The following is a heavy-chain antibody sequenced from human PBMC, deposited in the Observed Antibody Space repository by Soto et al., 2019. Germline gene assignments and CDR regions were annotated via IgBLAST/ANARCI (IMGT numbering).Heavy chain of an antibody. D-gene: IGHD1-26*01. CDR3: AMLNSGSYSYHGMDV. J-gene: IGHJ6*01. CDR1: GFTFSSYA. V-gene: IGHV3-23*01. CDR2: ISGSGGNT. Sequence: EVQLLESGGDLVQPVGSLRLSCAASGFTFSSYAMNWVRQAPGKGLEWVSAISGSGGNTLYADSVKGRFTISRDNSKNTLFLQMHSLRAEDTAIYYCAMLNSGSYSYHGMDVWGQGTTVTVSS.